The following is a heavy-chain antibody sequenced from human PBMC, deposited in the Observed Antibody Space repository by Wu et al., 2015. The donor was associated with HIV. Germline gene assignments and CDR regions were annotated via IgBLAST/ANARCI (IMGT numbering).Heavy chain of an antibody. CDR1: GYTLTGYY. Sequence: XQLVRIGVGGEKPGPSVKVSCKASGYTLTGYYLHWVRQAPGQGPEWMGWINPDSGGTRIAQKFQGRVTLTRDTSINTAYMDLSRLTSDDTSIYYCARDPWARTKSEGLGLGLNFYYFGLDVWGQGTTVTVSS. CDR2: INPDSGGT. CDR3: ARDPWARTKSEGLGLGLNFYYFGLDV. D-gene: IGHD7-27*01. V-gene: IGHV1-2*02. J-gene: IGHJ6*02.